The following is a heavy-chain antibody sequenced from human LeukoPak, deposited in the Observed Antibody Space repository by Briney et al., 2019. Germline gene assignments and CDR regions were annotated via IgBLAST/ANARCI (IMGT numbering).Heavy chain of an antibody. Sequence: GGSLRLSCAASGFTFSSYNMNWVRQAPGKGLEWVSSISGSSSYIYYADSVKGRFTISRDNAKNSLYLQMNSLRAEDTAVYFCARGLGDPPQYHYYYMDVWGTGTTVIVSS. CDR2: ISGSSSYI. D-gene: IGHD3-10*01. CDR1: GFTFSSYN. V-gene: IGHV3-21*01. CDR3: ARGLGDPPQYHYYYMDV. J-gene: IGHJ6*03.